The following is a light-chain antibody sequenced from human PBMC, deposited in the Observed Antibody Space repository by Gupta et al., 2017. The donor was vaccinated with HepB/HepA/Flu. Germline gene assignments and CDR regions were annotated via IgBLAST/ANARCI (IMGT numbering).Light chain of an antibody. CDR3: QQYNNWPLT. J-gene: IGKJ4*01. Sequence: EIVMTQSPVTLSVSPGERATLSCRASQIISSNLAWYQQKPGQSPRLLIYGSSTRATGIPARFSGSGSGTEFTLTISSLQSEDVAVYYCQQYNNWPLTFGGGTKVEIK. V-gene: IGKV3-15*01. CDR1: QIISSN. CDR2: GSS.